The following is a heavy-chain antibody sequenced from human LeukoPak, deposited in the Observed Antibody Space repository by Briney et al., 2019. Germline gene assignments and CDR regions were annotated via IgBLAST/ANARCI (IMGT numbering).Heavy chain of an antibody. CDR1: GGTFSIYA. J-gene: IGHJ4*02. CDR3: ASASSGYSGPFAY. CDR2: IIPIFGTA. D-gene: IGHD3-22*01. Sequence: SVKVSCKASGGTFSIYAISWVRQAPGQGLEWMGGIIPIFGTANYAQKFQGRVTITTDESTSTAYMELSSLRSEDTAVYYCASASSGYSGPFAYWGQGTLVTVSS. V-gene: IGHV1-69*05.